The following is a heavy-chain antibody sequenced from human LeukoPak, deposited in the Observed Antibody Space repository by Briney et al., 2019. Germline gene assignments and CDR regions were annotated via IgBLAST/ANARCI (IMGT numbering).Heavy chain of an antibody. CDR1: VYTFTSYD. J-gene: IGHJ4*02. V-gene: IGHV1-8*01. Sequence: ASVKVSCTSSVYTFTSYDINWVRHATGQGLEWMGRMNPNSGNTGYAQKFQSRVTMTRNTSISTAYMELSSLRSEDTAVYYCARGGGPNYYDSSGYPKADYWGQGTLVTVSS. D-gene: IGHD3-22*01. CDR2: MNPNSGNT. CDR3: ARGGGPNYYDSSGYPKADY.